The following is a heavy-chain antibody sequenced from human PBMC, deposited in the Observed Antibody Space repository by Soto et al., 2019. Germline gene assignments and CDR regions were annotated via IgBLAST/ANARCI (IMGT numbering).Heavy chain of an antibody. CDR2: FDPEGGET. Sequence: SVTVSCTVSGSTLTELSMHWVRQAPGKGLEWMGGFDPEGGETIYAQKFQGRVTMTEDTSTDTAYMELSSLRSEDTAVYYCATVVYCSGGSCYGSWFDPWGQGTLVNVSS. J-gene: IGHJ5*02. D-gene: IGHD2-15*01. V-gene: IGHV1-24*01. CDR3: ATVVYCSGGSCYGSWFDP. CDR1: GSTLTELS.